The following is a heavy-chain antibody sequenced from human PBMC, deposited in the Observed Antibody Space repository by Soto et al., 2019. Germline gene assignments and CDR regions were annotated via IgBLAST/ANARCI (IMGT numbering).Heavy chain of an antibody. CDR2: INRGGDRT. V-gene: IGHV3-23*01. D-gene: IGHD1-26*01. CDR3: AIYSGTYFDY. J-gene: IGHJ4*02. Sequence: GSLRLCCTASGFSFSSYGMTWVRQAPGKGLEWVSGINRGGDRTYYADSVKGRFTISRDKAKNTLYLQLNSLRAEDTDVYYCAIYSGTYFDYWGQGTLVTVYS. CDR1: GFSFSSYG.